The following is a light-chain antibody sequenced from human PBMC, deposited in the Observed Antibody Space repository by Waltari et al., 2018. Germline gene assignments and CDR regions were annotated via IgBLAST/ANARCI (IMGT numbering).Light chain of an antibody. V-gene: IGKV1-33*01. Sequence: DIQMTQSPSSLSASIGDRVTITCQASQDITNYLNWYQQRPGKAPNLLIYGASNLQPGVPSRFSGSGSGTNFTLTISSLQPEDIGTYYCQQYEGLPLTFGPGTKVDI. CDR2: GAS. J-gene: IGKJ3*01. CDR3: QQYEGLPLT. CDR1: QDITNY.